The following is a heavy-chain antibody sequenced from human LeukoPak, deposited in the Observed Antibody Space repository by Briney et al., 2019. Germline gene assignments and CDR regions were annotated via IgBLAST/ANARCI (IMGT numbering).Heavy chain of an antibody. CDR1: GFTFSNAW. D-gene: IGHD1-26*01. CDR3: TTDARWSGSYFG. Sequence: GASLRPSCVASGFTFSNAWMSWVRQAPGKGLEWVGRIKSKTDGGTTDYAAPVKGRFTISRDDSKNTLYLEMNSLKTEDTAVYYCTTDARWSGSYFGWGQGTLVTVSS. CDR2: IKSKTDGGTT. J-gene: IGHJ4*02. V-gene: IGHV3-15*01.